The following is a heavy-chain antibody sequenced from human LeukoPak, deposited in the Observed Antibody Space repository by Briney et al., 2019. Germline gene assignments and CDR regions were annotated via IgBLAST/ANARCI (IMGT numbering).Heavy chain of an antibody. CDR2: LNPNGGA. Sequence: ASVKVSCKVSVYTFTGYYLHWVRQAPGQGLEWMGWLNPNGGADYAQKFQGRVTMTRDTSISTAYMALSRLRSDDTAVYYCARGPPEYCSGASCFSGRNWIDPWGQGTLVTVSS. D-gene: IGHD2-15*01. V-gene: IGHV1-2*02. CDR1: VYTFTGYY. CDR3: ARGPPEYCSGASCFSGRNWIDP. J-gene: IGHJ5*02.